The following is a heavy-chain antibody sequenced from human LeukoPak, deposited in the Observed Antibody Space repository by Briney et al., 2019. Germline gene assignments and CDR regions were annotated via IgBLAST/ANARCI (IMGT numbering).Heavy chain of an antibody. J-gene: IGHJ4*02. CDR1: GGSISSYY. D-gene: IGHD6-13*01. Sequence: SETLSLTCTVSGGSISSYYWSWIRQPAGKGLEWIGRIYTSGSTNYNPSLKSRVTMSVDTSKNQFSLRLSSVTAADTAVYYCAKRVAAAGIFDYWGQGTLVTVSS. V-gene: IGHV4-4*07. CDR3: AKRVAAAGIFDY. CDR2: IYTSGST.